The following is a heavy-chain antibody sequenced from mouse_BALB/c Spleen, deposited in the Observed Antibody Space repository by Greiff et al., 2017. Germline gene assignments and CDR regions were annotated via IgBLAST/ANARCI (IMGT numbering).Heavy chain of an antibody. D-gene: IGHD2-14*01. CDR1: GYTFTSYW. V-gene: IGHV1S22*01. Sequence: LKQPGSELVRPGASVKLSCKASGYTFTSYWMHWVKQRPGQGLEWIGNIYPGSGSTNYDEKFKSKATLTVDTSSSTAYMQLSSLTSEDSAVYYCTRWGNRCMDYWGQGTSVTVSS. J-gene: IGHJ4*01. CDR3: TRWGNRCMDY. CDR2: IYPGSGST.